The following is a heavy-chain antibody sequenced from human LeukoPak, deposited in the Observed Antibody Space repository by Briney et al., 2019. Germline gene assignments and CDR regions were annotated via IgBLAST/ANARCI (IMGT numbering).Heavy chain of an antibody. CDR3: ARGGYYGSGNDFRFDP. CDR1: GGSISSSTNW. Sequence: SETLSLTCAVSGGSISSSTNWWSWVRQPPGKGLEWIGEIYHSGGTNYNPSLKSRITISVDKSQNQFSLKVNSLTAADTAVYYCARGGYYGSGNDFRFDPWGQGTLVTVSS. D-gene: IGHD3-10*01. V-gene: IGHV4-4*02. J-gene: IGHJ5*02. CDR2: IYHSGGT.